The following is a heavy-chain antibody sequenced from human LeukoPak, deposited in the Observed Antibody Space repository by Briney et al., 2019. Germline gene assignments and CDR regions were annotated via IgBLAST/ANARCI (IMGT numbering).Heavy chain of an antibody. Sequence: GGSLRLSCAASGFTFDDYGMSWVRQAPGKGLELVSGINWNGGSTGYADSVKGRFTISRDNAKNSLYLQMNSLRAEDTALYYCARLKGIAVAGTNDYWGQGTLVTVSS. CDR1: GFTFDDYG. CDR2: INWNGGST. J-gene: IGHJ4*02. V-gene: IGHV3-20*04. CDR3: ARLKGIAVAGTNDY. D-gene: IGHD6-19*01.